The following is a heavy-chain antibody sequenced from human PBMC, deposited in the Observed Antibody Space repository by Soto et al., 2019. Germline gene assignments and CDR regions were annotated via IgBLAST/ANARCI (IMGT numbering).Heavy chain of an antibody. D-gene: IGHD4-17*01. Sequence: PGGSLRLSCAASGFTFSSYSMNWVRQAPGKGLEWVSYISSSSSTIYYADSVKGRFTISRDNAKNSLYLQMNSLRAEDTAVYYCARISPPYYGMEMDVWGQGTTVTVSS. J-gene: IGHJ6*02. CDR2: ISSSSSTI. CDR3: ARISPPYYGMEMDV. CDR1: GFTFSSYS. V-gene: IGHV3-48*01.